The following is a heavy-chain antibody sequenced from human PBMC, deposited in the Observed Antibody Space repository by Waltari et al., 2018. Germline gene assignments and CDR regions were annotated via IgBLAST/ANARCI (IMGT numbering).Heavy chain of an antibody. V-gene: IGHV4-39*01. CDR1: GVSITSNRHY. Sequence: QLQLQESGPRLVRPSETLSLICRVSGVSITSNRHYWAWIRQSPGPGLEWIWTVSYSGTTYISPSLKSRVSVSRDTSKNQVSLILGSVTAADMAVYYCATYIGASVGTAAFDVWGQGTMVTVSS. D-gene: IGHD5-12*01. CDR3: ATYIGASVGTAAFDV. J-gene: IGHJ3*01. CDR2: VSYSGTT.